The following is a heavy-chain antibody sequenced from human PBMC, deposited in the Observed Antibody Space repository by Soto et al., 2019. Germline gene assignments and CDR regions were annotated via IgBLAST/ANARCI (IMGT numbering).Heavy chain of an antibody. D-gene: IGHD3-3*01. V-gene: IGHV1-3*01. Sequence: QVQLVQSGAEVKKPGASVKVSCKASGYTFTSYAMHWVRQAPGQRLEWMGWINAGNGNTKYSQKFQGRVTITRDTSASTAYMELGSLRAEDTAVYYCARVLQENYDFWSGPYLSEAFDIWGQGTMVTVSS. CDR3: ARVLQENYDFWSGPYLSEAFDI. J-gene: IGHJ3*02. CDR1: GYTFTSYA. CDR2: INAGNGNT.